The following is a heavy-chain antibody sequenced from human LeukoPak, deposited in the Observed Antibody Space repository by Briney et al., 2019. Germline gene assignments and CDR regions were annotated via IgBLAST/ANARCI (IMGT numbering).Heavy chain of an antibody. CDR2: ISGSGGST. D-gene: IGHD1-1*01. CDR3: ALRAYDEDDY. J-gene: IGHJ4*02. Sequence: PGGSLRLSCAASGFTLSSYAMSWVPQAPGKGLEWVSAISGSGGSTYYADSVKGLFTISRDNSKNTLYLQMNSLRAEDTAVYYCALRAYDEDDYWGQGTLVTVSS. CDR1: GFTLSSYA. V-gene: IGHV3-23*01.